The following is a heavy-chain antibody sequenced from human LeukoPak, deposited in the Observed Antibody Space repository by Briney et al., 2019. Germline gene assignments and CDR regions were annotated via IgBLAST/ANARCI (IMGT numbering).Heavy chain of an antibody. CDR3: ARGTYGGFDY. V-gene: IGHV3-48*03. D-gene: IGHD3-10*01. CDR1: GFTFSSYE. CDR2: IRSSDTSI. J-gene: IGHJ4*02. Sequence: GGSLRLSWAASGFTFSSYEMNWVRQAPGKGLEWVSYIRSSDTSIYYADSVKGRFTISRDNAKSSLYLQMNSLRVEDTALYYCARGTYGGFDYWGQGTLVTVSS.